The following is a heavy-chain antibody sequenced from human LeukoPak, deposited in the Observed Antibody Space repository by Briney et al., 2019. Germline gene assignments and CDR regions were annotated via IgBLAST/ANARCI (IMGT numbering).Heavy chain of an antibody. D-gene: IGHD1-26*01. CDR2: INPSGGST. V-gene: IGHV1-46*01. Sequence: ASVKLSCKASGYTFTSYYMHWVRQAPGQGLEWMGIINPSGGSTSYAQKFQGRVTMTRDTSTSTVYMELSSLRSEDTAVYYCAHTLVGATDPFDYWGQGTLVTVSS. CDR1: GYTFTSYY. J-gene: IGHJ4*02. CDR3: AHTLVGATDPFDY.